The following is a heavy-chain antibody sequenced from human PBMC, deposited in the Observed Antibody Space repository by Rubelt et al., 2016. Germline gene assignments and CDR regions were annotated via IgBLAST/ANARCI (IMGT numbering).Heavy chain of an antibody. CDR1: GYTLTRYS. D-gene: IGHD6-13*01. J-gene: IGHJ4*02. CDR3: ARDTRYSSSSNFDY. V-gene: IGHV1-46*01. Sequence: QVQLVQSGAEVKKSGASVKVSCKASGYTLTRYSIHWVRQTPGQGLEWMAMNNPGSDNIVYAEKVQGSVTLTRDTSTGTAYMELRSLRADDTAVYYCARDTRYSSSSNFDYWGQGTLVTVSS. CDR2: NNPGSDNI.